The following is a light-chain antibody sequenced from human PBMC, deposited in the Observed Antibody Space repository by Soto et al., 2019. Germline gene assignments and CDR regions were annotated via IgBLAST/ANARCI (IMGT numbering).Light chain of an antibody. CDR1: QSVSNN. CDR2: GAS. J-gene: IGKJ1*01. CDR3: QQYNHWPPT. Sequence: EIVLTQSPGTLSLSPGERATLSCRASQSVSNNYLAWYQQKPGQAPRLLIYGASDRATDIPGRFSGSGSGTEFTLTITSLRSEDFAVYYCQQYNHWPPTFGQGTKVDIK. V-gene: IGKV3D-15*01.